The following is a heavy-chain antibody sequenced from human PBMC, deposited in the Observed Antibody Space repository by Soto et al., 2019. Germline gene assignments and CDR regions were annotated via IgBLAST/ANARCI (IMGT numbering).Heavy chain of an antibody. CDR1: GFTFSNAW. CDR2: IKSKTDGGTT. D-gene: IGHD3-3*01. V-gene: IGHV3-15*01. CDR3: TTDGAVELRFLEWVPCYYYGMDV. Sequence: PGGSLRLSCAASGFTFSNAWMSWVRQAPGKGLEWVGRIKSKTDGGTTDYAAPVKGRFTISGDDSKDTRYLQMNSLKTEDTAVYYCTTDGAVELRFLEWVPCYYYGMDVWVQGTSVTVSS. J-gene: IGHJ6*02.